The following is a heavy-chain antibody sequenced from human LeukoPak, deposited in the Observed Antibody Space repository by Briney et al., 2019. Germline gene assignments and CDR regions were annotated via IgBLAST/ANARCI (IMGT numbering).Heavy chain of an antibody. CDR2: INSDGSST. D-gene: IGHD7-27*01. Sequence: PGGSLRLSCAASGFTFSSYWMHWVRQAPGKGLVWVSRINSDGSSTSYADSVKGRFTISRDNAKNTLYLQMNSLGAEDTAVYYCARAHNWGSSYFDLWGRGTLVTVSS. V-gene: IGHV3-74*01. CDR3: ARAHNWGSSYFDL. J-gene: IGHJ2*01. CDR1: GFTFSSYW.